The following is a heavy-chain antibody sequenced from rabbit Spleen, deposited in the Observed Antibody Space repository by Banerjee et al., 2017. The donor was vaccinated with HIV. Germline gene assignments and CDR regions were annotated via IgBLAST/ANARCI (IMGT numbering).Heavy chain of an antibody. CDR1: GFYFSSGYD. CDR3: ARDTGTSVSTDCMDL. J-gene: IGHJ5*01. V-gene: IGHV1S40*01. D-gene: IGHD1-1*01. CDR2: IYADSSGTT. Sequence: QSLEESGGDLVKPGASLTLSCKASGFYFSSGYDMCWVRQAPGKGLEWIACIYADSSGTTYSATWAKGRFTISKTSSTTVTLQMTSLTAADTATYFCARDTGTSVSTDCMDLWGPGTLVTVS.